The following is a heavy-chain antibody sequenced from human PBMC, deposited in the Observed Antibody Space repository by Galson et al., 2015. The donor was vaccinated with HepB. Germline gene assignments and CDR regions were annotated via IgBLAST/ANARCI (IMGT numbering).Heavy chain of an antibody. CDR2: ISSSSSTI. D-gene: IGHD3-9*01. J-gene: IGHJ3*02. CDR1: GFTFSSYS. Sequence: SLRLSCAASGFTFSSYSMNWVRQAPGKGLEWVSYISSSSSTIYYADSVKGRFTISRDNAKNSLYLQMNSLRDEDTAVYYCARVYYDILTGHSDAFDIWGQGTMVTVSS. CDR3: ARVYYDILTGHSDAFDI. V-gene: IGHV3-48*02.